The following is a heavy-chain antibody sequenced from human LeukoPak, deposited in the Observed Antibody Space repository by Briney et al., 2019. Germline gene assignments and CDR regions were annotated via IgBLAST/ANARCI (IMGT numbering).Heavy chain of an antibody. Sequence: GASVKVSCKASGYTFTSYAMNWVRQTPGQGLEWMGWINTNTGNPTYAQGFTGRFVFSLDTSVSTAYLQISRLKAEDTAVYYCARPAPDFWSGYLAYNYYYYYGMDVWGQGTTVTVSS. V-gene: IGHV7-4-1*02. CDR1: GYTFTSYA. J-gene: IGHJ6*02. CDR2: INTNTGNP. CDR3: ARPAPDFWSGYLAYNYYYYYGMDV. D-gene: IGHD3-3*01.